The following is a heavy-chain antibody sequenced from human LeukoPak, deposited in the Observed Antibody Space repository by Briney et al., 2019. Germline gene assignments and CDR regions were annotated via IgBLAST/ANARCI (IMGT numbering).Heavy chain of an antibody. CDR3: ARGIAAAGTKLDY. J-gene: IGHJ4*02. Sequence: GGSLRLSCAASGFTVSSNYMSWVRQAPGKGLEWVSVIYSGGSTYYADSVKGRFTISRDNSKNTLYLQMNSLRSEDTAVYYCARGIAAAGTKLDYWGQGTLVTVSS. D-gene: IGHD6-13*01. CDR1: GFTVSSNY. CDR2: IYSGGST. V-gene: IGHV3-53*05.